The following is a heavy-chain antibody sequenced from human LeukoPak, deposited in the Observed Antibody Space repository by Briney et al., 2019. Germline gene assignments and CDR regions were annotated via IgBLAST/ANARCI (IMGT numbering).Heavy chain of an antibody. Sequence: PSETLSLTCTVSGGSISSSSYYWGWIRQPPGKGLEGIGSIYYSGSTYYNPSLKSRVTISVDTSKNQFSLKLSSVTAADTAVYYCARVRGTYSSGWSYYYYGMDVWGQGTTVTVSS. J-gene: IGHJ6*02. V-gene: IGHV4-39*07. CDR1: GGSISSSSYY. D-gene: IGHD6-19*01. CDR2: IYYSGST. CDR3: ARVRGTYSSGWSYYYYGMDV.